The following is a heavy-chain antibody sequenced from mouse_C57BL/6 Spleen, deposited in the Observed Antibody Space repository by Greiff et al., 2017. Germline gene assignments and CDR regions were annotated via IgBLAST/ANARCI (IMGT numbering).Heavy chain of an antibody. V-gene: IGHV2-6-1*01. CDR1: GFSLTSYG. D-gene: IGHD1-1*01. Sequence: VQVVESGPGLVAPSQSLSITCTVSGFSLTSYGVHWVRQPPGKGLEWLVVIWSDGSTTYNSALKSRLSISKDNSKSQVFLKMNSLQTDDTAMYYCARHRTTGGGGAMDYWGQGTSVTVSS. CDR3: ARHRTTGGGGAMDY. CDR2: IWSDGST. J-gene: IGHJ4*01.